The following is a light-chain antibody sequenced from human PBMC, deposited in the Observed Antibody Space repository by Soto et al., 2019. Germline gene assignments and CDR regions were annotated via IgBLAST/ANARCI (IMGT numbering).Light chain of an antibody. Sequence: QLVLTQPPSASGTPGQRLTISCSGRTSNIGRHTVTWYQQLPGTAPKLLIYNTDQRPSGVPDRFSGSKSGTSASLAISGLQSEDEAHYYCAAWDDSLNDVVFGGGTKLTVL. CDR1: TSNIGRHT. V-gene: IGLV1-44*01. CDR3: AAWDDSLNDVV. J-gene: IGLJ2*01. CDR2: NTD.